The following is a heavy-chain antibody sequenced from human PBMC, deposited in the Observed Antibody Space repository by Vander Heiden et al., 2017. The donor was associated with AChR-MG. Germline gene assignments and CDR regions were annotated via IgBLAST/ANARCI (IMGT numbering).Heavy chain of an antibody. CDR1: GFNFRNYW. CDR3: TMDIGGARGY. J-gene: IGHJ4*02. CDR2: IDEYGSIT. D-gene: IGHD2-2*03. Sequence: EVQLVESGGGSVQPGGSLRLSCAASGFNFRNYWMHWVRQTPGKGLVWVSRIDEYGSITDYADSVEGRFTISRDNARNSLYLQMNDLRADDTAVYYCTMDIGGARGYWGPGTLGTVSS. V-gene: IGHV3-74*01.